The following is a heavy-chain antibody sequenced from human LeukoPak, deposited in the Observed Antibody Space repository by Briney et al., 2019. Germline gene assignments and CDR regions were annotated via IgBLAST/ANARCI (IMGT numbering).Heavy chain of an antibody. D-gene: IGHD5-18*01. CDR1: GGSISTYY. V-gene: IGHV4-59*01. Sequence: SETLSLTCTVSGGSISTYYWSWIRQPPGKGLEWIGYIYYSGRPKYNPSLKSPATISVDTSKNQFSLKLSSVTAADTAVYYCVRGRKYSYGYTVTELGSGYFDYWGQGTLVTVSS. CDR3: VRGRKYSYGYTVTELGSGYFDY. CDR2: IYYSGRP. J-gene: IGHJ4*02.